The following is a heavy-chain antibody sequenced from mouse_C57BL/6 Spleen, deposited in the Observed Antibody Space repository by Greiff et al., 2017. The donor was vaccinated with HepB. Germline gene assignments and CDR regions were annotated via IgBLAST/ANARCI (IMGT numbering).Heavy chain of an antibody. V-gene: IGHV1-54*01. D-gene: IGHD2-3*01. CDR2: INPGSGGT. CDR1: GYAFTNYL. Sequence: VQLQQSGAELVRPGTSVKVSCKASGYAFTNYLIEWVKQRPGQGLEWIGVINPGSGGTNYNEKFKGKATLTADKSSSTAYMQLSSLTSEDSAVYCCARWDGPRAMDYWGQGTSVTVSS. CDR3: ARWDGPRAMDY. J-gene: IGHJ4*01.